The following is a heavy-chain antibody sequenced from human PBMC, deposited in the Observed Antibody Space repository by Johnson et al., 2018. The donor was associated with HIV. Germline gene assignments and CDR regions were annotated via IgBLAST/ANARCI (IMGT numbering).Heavy chain of an antibody. J-gene: IGHJ3*02. V-gene: IGHV3-13*01. Sequence: VQLVESGGGLVQPGGSLRLSCAASGFTFSSYDMHWVRQGTGKGLEWVSTIGTAGDTSYAGSVKGRFTISRENAKNSLYLQMNSLRAEDTALYYCARDQYSTSDDDAFDIWGQGTMVTVSS. CDR1: GFTFSSYD. D-gene: IGHD6-6*01. CDR3: ARDQYSTSDDDAFDI. CDR2: IGTAGDT.